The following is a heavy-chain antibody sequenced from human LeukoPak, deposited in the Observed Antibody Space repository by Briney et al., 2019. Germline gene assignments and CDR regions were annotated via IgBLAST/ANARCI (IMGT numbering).Heavy chain of an antibody. V-gene: IGHV3-21*01. D-gene: IGHD3-10*01. CDR1: GFTLSSYS. CDR2: ISSSSSYI. CDR3: ARSSMVRGAPRNWFDP. Sequence: GGSLRLSCAASGFTLSSYSMNWVRQAPGKGLEWVSSISSSSSYIYYADSVKGRFTISRDNAKNSLYLQMNSLRAEDTAVYYCARSSMVRGAPRNWFDPWGQGTLVTVSS. J-gene: IGHJ5*02.